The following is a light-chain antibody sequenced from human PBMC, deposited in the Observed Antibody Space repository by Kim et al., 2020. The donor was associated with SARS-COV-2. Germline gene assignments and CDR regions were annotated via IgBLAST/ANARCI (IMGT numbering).Light chain of an antibody. CDR3: SSYAGSNTYV. J-gene: IGLJ1*01. Sequence: QSVTSSCNGTSSDVGSYNYVSWYQQHPGKAPKLMIYEVSKRPSGVPDRFSGSKSGNTASLTVSGLQAEDEADYYCSSYAGSNTYVFGTGTKVTVL. CDR2: EVS. V-gene: IGLV2-8*01. CDR1: SSDVGSYNY.